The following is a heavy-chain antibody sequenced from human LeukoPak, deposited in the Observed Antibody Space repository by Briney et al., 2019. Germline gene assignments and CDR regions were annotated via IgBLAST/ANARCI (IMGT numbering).Heavy chain of an antibody. Sequence: PGGSLGLSCAASGFTFSSSAMSWVRQAPGKGLEWVSAIGNNGGYTYYADSVQGRFTISRDNSKSTLCLQMNSLRAEDTAVYYCAKQLGYCSDGSCYFPYWGQGTLVTVSS. CDR1: GFTFSSSA. V-gene: IGHV3-23*01. D-gene: IGHD2-15*01. CDR3: AKQLGYCSDGSCYFPY. J-gene: IGHJ4*02. CDR2: IGNNGGYT.